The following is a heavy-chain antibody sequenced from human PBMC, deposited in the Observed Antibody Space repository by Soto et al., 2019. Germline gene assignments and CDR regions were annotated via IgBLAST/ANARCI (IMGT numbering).Heavy chain of an antibody. CDR1: GLTFSSYS. Sequence: PGGSLRLSCAASGLTFSSYSMNWVRQAPGKGLEWVSYISSRRSTIYYADSVKGRFTISRDNAKNSLYLQMNSLRAEDTAVYYCTTNYYDSSGYDNWFDPWGQGTLVTVSS. CDR3: TTNYYDSSGYDNWFDP. V-gene: IGHV3-48*01. D-gene: IGHD3-22*01. J-gene: IGHJ5*02. CDR2: ISSRRSTI.